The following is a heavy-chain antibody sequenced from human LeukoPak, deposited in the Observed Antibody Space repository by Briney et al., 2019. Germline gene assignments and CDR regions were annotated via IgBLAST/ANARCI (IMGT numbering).Heavy chain of an antibody. CDR3: ALSSGAYDSAGYFDY. CDR1: GYSFANYW. J-gene: IGHJ4*02. CDR2: IYPNASDT. D-gene: IGHD3-22*01. Sequence: GDSLKISCKGSGYSFANYWIGWVRQMPGEGLEWMGIIYPNASDTRYSPSFRGQVTISADKSIATAYLRWNSLKASDTAMYYCALSSGAYDSAGYFDYWGQGTLVTVSS. V-gene: IGHV5-51*01.